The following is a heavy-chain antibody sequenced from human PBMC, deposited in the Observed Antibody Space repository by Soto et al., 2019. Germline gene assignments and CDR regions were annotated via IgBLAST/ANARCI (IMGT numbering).Heavy chain of an antibody. J-gene: IGHJ4*02. CDR1: GYTFTGYY. CDR3: ATLGYCSGASCYSRDG. D-gene: IGHD2-15*01. V-gene: IGHV1-2*02. Sequence: QVQLVQSVAEVKKPGASVKVSCKASGYTFTGYYMHWVRQAPGQGLEWMGWINPSSGGTQHAQKFQDRSTMARDTSISTAYMELSRLTSDATAMYYCATLGYCSGASCYSRDGWGQGTLVTVST. CDR2: INPSSGGT.